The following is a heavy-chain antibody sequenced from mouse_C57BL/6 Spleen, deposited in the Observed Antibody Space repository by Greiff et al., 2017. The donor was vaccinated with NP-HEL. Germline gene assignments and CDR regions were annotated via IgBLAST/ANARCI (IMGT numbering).Heavy chain of an antibody. Sequence: QVQLQQSGPGLVAPSQSLSITCTVSGFSLTSYGVDWVRQSPGKGLEWLGVIWGVGSTNYNSALKSRLSISKDNSKSQVFLKMNSLQTDDTAMYYCASEDDYDERFAYWGQGTLVTVSA. V-gene: IGHV2-6*01. J-gene: IGHJ3*01. CDR3: ASEDDYDERFAY. CDR2: IWGVGST. CDR1: GFSLTSYG. D-gene: IGHD2-4*01.